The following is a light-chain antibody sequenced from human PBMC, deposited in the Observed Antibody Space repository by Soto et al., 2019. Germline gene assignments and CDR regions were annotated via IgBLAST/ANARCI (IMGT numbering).Light chain of an antibody. Sequence: QSVLTQPPSASGTPGQRVTISCSGSSSNIGSNYVYWYQQLPGTAPKLLIYRSNQRPSGVPDRFSGSKSGTSASLAISGRRSEDEADYYCAAWDDSLSGVFGGGTKLTVL. CDR3: AAWDDSLSGV. CDR2: RSN. CDR1: SSNIGSNY. J-gene: IGLJ3*02. V-gene: IGLV1-47*01.